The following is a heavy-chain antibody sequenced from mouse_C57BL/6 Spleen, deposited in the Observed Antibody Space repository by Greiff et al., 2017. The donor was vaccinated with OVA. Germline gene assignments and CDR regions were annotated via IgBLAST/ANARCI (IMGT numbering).Heavy chain of an antibody. V-gene: IGHV1-64*01. CDR1: GYTFTSYW. J-gene: IGHJ3*01. CDR3: ARSPGAWFAY. Sequence: QVQLQQSGAELVKPGASVQLSCKASGYTFTSYWLHWVKQRPGQVLEWIGMIHPNSGSTNYNEKFKSKATLTVDKSSSTAYMQLSSLTSEDSAVYYCARSPGAWFAYWGQGTLVTVSA. CDR2: IHPNSGST.